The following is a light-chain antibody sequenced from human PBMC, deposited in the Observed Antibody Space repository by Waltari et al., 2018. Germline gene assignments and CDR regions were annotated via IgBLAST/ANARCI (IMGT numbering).Light chain of an antibody. CDR2: ANS. J-gene: IGLJ1*01. Sequence: QSVLTQPPSVSGAPGQRVTISCTGSSSNIGAGYDVHWYQQLPGTAPKLLIYANSNRPSVVPDRFSGSKAGTSASLAITGLQAEDEADYYGQSYDSSLSRVFGTGTKVIVL. V-gene: IGLV1-40*01. CDR1: SSNIGAGYD. CDR3: QSYDSSLSRV.